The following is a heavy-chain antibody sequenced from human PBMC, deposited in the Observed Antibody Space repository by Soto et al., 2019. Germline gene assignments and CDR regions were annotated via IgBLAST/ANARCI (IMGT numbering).Heavy chain of an antibody. D-gene: IGHD6-13*01. CDR3: ARDGIAAAATGY. CDR1: GGSISSYY. J-gene: IGHJ4*02. CDR2: IYYRGST. V-gene: IGHV4-59*01. Sequence: SETLSLTCTVSGGSISSYYWSWIRQPPGKGLEWIGYIYYRGSTNYNPSLKSRVTISVDTSKNQFSLKLSSVTAADTAVYYCARDGIAAAATGYWGQGTLVTVSS.